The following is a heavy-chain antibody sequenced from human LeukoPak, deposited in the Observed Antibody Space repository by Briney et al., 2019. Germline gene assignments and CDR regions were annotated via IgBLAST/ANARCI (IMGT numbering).Heavy chain of an antibody. CDR1: GFPFASYA. J-gene: IGHJ4*02. Sequence: PGGSLRLSCAASGFPFASYAMKWVRQAPGKGLEWVSTISDSGGTTYYGDSVKGRFSISRDNSKNTVYLQMNSLRAEDTALYYCAKSFSSGSSRWGQGTLVTVSP. V-gene: IGHV3-23*01. D-gene: IGHD3-10*01. CDR2: ISDSGGTT. CDR3: AKSFSSGSSR.